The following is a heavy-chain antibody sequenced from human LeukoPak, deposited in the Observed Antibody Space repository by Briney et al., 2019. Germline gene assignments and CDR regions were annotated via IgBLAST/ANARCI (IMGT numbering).Heavy chain of an antibody. D-gene: IGHD2-2*01. Sequence: GGSLRLSCAASGFTFNNYGMSWVRQAPGKGPVWVSHINTDGSDTDYADSVKGRFTISRDNAKNTLYLQMNSLRAEDTAVYYCARDSPLEDIVVVPAAIAPYYYYYYMDVWGKGTTVTVSS. CDR2: INTDGSDT. V-gene: IGHV3-74*01. J-gene: IGHJ6*03. CDR3: ARDSPLEDIVVVPAAIAPYYYYYYMDV. CDR1: GFTFNNYG.